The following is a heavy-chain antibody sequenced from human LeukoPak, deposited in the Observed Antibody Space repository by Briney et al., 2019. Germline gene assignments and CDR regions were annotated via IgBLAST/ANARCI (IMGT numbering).Heavy chain of an antibody. V-gene: IGHV4-39*01. J-gene: IGHJ6*03. CDR1: GGSISSSSYY. CDR2: INYSGST. CDR3: ARRPQPYIDV. Sequence: SETLSLTCTVSGGSISSSSYYWGWIRQRPGKGLEWIGSINYSGSTYYNPSLKSRVTISVDTSKNQFSLKLSSVTAADTAVYYCARRPQPYIDVWGKGTTVTVSS.